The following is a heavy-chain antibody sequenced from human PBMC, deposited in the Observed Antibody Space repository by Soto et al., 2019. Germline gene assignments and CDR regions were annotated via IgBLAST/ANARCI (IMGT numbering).Heavy chain of an antibody. V-gene: IGHV3-48*03. CDR2: ISSSGSTI. Sequence: GSLRLSCAASGFTFSSYEMNWVRQAPGKGLEWVSYISSSGSTIYYADSVKGRFTISRDNAKNSLYLQMNSLRAEDTAVYYCARNPFNFGMDVWGQGTTVTAP. CDR3: ARNPFNFGMDV. D-gene: IGHD1-1*01. J-gene: IGHJ6*02. CDR1: GFTFSSYE.